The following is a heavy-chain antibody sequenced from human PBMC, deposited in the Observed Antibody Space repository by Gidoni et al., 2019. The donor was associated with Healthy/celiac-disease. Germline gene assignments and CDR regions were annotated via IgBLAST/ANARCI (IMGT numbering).Heavy chain of an antibody. J-gene: IGHJ4*02. CDR2: IYYSGST. Sequence: QLQLQESGPGLVKPSETLSLTCTVSGGSISSSSYYWGWIRQPPGKGLEWIGSIYYSGSTYYNPSIKSRVTISVDTSKNQFSLKLSSVTAADTAVYYCARDHYYGSGSYYNVLVWGQGTLVTVSS. CDR1: GGSISSSSYY. V-gene: IGHV4-39*07. CDR3: ARDHYYGSGSYYNVLV. D-gene: IGHD3-10*01.